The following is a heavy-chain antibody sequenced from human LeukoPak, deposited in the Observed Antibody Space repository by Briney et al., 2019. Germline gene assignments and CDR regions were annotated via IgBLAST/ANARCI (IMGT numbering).Heavy chain of an antibody. CDR2: ISAYNGNT. V-gene: IGHV1-18*01. CDR1: GYIFTSYG. Sequence: ASVKVSCKASGYIFTSYGISWVRQAPAQGLEWMGWISAYNGNTNYAQKLQDRVTMTTDTSTSTAYMELRSLRSDDTAVYYCARDRPYYDFWSGYYLPDYGMDVWGQGTTVTVSS. D-gene: IGHD3-3*01. CDR3: ARDRPYYDFWSGYYLPDYGMDV. J-gene: IGHJ6*02.